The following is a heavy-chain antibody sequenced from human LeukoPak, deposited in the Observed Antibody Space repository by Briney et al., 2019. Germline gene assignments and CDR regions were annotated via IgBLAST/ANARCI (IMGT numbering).Heavy chain of an antibody. CDR1: GGTFSSYA. CDR3: ARGLSFDP. CDR2: INPSGGST. D-gene: IGHD2/OR15-2a*01. V-gene: IGHV1-46*01. Sequence: GASVKVSCKASGGTFSSYAISWVRQAPGQGLEWMGIINPSGGSTSYAQKFQGRVTMTRDMSTSTVYMELSSLRSEDTAVYYCARGLSFDPWGQGTLVTVSS. J-gene: IGHJ5*02.